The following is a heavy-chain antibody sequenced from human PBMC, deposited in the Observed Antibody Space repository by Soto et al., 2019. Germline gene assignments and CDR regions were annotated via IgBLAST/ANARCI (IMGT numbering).Heavy chain of an antibody. J-gene: IGHJ4*02. CDR1: GFTFSSYA. Sequence: QVQLVESGGGVVQPGRSLRLSCAASGFTFSSYAMHWVRQAPGKGLEWVAVISYDGSNKYYADSVKGRFTISRDNSKNTLYLQMNSLRAEDTAVYYCARPWGDQSFDYWGQGTLVTVSS. V-gene: IGHV3-30-3*01. CDR3: ARPWGDQSFDY. D-gene: IGHD2-21*02. CDR2: ISYDGSNK.